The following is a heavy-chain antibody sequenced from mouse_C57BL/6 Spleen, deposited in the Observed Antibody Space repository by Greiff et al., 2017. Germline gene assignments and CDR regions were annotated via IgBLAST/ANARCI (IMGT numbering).Heavy chain of an antibody. Sequence: EVKLVESGEGLVKPGGSLKLSCAASGFTFSSYAMSWVRQTPEKRLEWVAYISSGGDYIYYADTVKGRFTISRDNARNTLYLQMSSLKSEDTAMYYCTRERGYDYDRNYFDYWGQGTTLTVSS. CDR1: GFTFSSYA. J-gene: IGHJ2*01. CDR2: ISSGGDYI. CDR3: TRERGYDYDRNYFDY. D-gene: IGHD2-4*01. V-gene: IGHV5-9-1*02.